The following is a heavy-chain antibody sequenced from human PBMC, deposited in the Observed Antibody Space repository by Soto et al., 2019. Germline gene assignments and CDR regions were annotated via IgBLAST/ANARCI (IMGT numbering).Heavy chain of an antibody. CDR1: GFTFSSYA. V-gene: IGHV3-23*01. J-gene: IGHJ3*02. CDR3: AKIPHSISWYLHAFDI. CDR2: ISGSGGST. Sequence: EVQLLESGGGLVQPGGSLRLSCAASGFTFSSYAMSWVRQAPGKGLEWVSAISGSGGSTYYADYVKGRFTISRDNSKSTLYLQMNSLRAENTAVYYFAKIPHSISWYLHAFDIWGQGTMVTVSS. D-gene: IGHD6-13*01.